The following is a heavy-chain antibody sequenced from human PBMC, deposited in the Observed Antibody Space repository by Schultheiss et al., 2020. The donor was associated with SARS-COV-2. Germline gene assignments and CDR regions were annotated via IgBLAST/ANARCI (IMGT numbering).Heavy chain of an antibody. CDR2: INHSGST. CDR1: GGSISSGGYY. Sequence: SETLSLTCTVSGGSISSGGYYWNWIRQPPGKGLEWIGEINHSGSTYYNPSLKSRVTISVDTSKNQFSLKLSSVTAADTAVYYCAREWTAAPFDYWGQGTLVTVSS. V-gene: IGHV4-39*07. CDR3: AREWTAAPFDY. J-gene: IGHJ4*02. D-gene: IGHD2-2*01.